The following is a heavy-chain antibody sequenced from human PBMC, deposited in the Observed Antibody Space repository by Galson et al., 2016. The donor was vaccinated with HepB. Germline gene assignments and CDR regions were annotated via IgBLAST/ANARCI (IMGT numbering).Heavy chain of an antibody. CDR3: AHRLYGDYEFYYFDY. CDR1: RFSLSTSGVG. CDR2: IYWDDDK. J-gene: IGHJ4*02. Sequence: PALVKPTQTLTLTCTFSRFSLSTSGVGVGWIRQPPGKALEWLALIYWDDDKRYSPSLKRRLTITKATSKHQVVLTMTNMDPVDTATYSRAHRLYGDYEFYYFDYWGQGTLVTVSS. V-gene: IGHV2-5*02. D-gene: IGHD4-17*01.